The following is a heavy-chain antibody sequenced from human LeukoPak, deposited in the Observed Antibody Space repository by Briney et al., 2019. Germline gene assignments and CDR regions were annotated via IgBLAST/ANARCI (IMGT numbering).Heavy chain of an antibody. D-gene: IGHD5-12*01. CDR2: IYHSGST. CDR1: GGSISSGGYS. Sequence: SQTLSLTCAVSGGSISSGGYSWSWIRQPPGKGLEWIGYIYHSGSTYYNPSLKSRVTISVDRSKNQFSLKLSSVTAADTAVYYCARARIVATIFAFDIWGQGTMVTVSS. CDR3: ARARIVATIFAFDI. J-gene: IGHJ3*02. V-gene: IGHV4-30-2*01.